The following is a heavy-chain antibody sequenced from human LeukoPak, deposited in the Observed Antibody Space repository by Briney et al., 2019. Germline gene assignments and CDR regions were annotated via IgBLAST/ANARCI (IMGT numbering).Heavy chain of an antibody. CDR1: GFTFSSYS. J-gene: IGHJ4*02. CDR3: AREDTAMDIDY. CDR2: ISSSSSYI. V-gene: IGHV3-21*01. Sequence: GGTLRLSCAASGFTFSSYSMNWVRQAPGKGLEWVSSISSSSSYIYYADSVKGRFTISRDNAKNSLYLQMNSLRAEDTAVYYCAREDTAMDIDYWGQGTLVTVSS. D-gene: IGHD5-18*01.